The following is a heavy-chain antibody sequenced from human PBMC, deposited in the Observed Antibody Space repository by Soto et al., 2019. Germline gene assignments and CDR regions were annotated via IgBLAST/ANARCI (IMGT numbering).Heavy chain of an antibody. D-gene: IGHD3-22*01. J-gene: IGHJ4*02. CDR3: AKPLGAGSFSGYTWDY. CDR2: ISGSGGST. CDR1: GFTFSSYA. V-gene: IGHV3-23*01. Sequence: EVQLLESGGGLVQPGGSLRLSCAASGFTFSSYAMSWVRQAPGKGLEWVSAISGSGGSTYYADSVKGRFTISRDNSKNTLYLQMNSRRAEDTAVYYCAKPLGAGSFSGYTWDYWGQGTLVTVSS.